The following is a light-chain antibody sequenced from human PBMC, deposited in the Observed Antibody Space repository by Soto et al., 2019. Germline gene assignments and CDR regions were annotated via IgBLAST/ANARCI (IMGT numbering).Light chain of an antibody. CDR3: QQSYNIPPT. Sequence: DIQMTQSPSSLSASVGDRVTITCRPSQSINSYLNWYQQKPGKAPKLLISGAYSLQSGVPSRFSGGGSGTDFTLTISSLQPEDIATYYCQQSYNIPPTFGQGTKVEIK. J-gene: IGKJ1*01. V-gene: IGKV1-39*01. CDR2: GAY. CDR1: QSINSY.